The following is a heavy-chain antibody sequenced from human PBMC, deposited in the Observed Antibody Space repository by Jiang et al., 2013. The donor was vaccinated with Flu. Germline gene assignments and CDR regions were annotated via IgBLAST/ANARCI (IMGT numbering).Heavy chain of an antibody. J-gene: IGHJ4*02. CDR1: GGSISSSSYY. V-gene: IGHV4-39*01. CDR2: IYYSGST. CDR3: ARRIVLLWFGEFPLYYFDY. Sequence: GLVKPSETLSLTCTVSGGSISSSSYYWGWIRQPPGKGLEWIGSIYYSGSTYYNPSLKSRVTISVDTSKNQFSLKLSSVTAADTAVYYCARRIVLLWFGEFPLYYFDYWGQGTLVTVSS. D-gene: IGHD3-10*01.